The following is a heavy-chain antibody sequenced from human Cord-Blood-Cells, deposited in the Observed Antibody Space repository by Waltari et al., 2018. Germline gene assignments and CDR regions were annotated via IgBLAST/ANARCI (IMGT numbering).Heavy chain of an antibody. CDR3: AKHADSSGWYFFGY. Sequence: QVQLVESGGGVVQPGRSLRLSCAASGFTFSSYGMHWVRQAPGKGLEWVAFISYDGSNKYYADSVKGRFTISRDNSKNTLYLQMNSLRAEDTAVYYCAKHADSSGWYFFGYWGQGTLVTVSS. CDR2: ISYDGSNK. V-gene: IGHV3-30*18. J-gene: IGHJ4*02. D-gene: IGHD6-19*01. CDR1: GFTFSSYG.